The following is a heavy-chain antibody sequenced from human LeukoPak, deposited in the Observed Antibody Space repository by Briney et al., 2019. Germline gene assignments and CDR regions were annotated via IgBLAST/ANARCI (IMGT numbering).Heavy chain of an antibody. V-gene: IGHV3-73*01. Sequence: GGTLRLSCAASGFTFSGSAMHWVRQASGKGLEWVGRIRSKANSYATAYAASVEGRFTISIDDSINTADLPRDSRKTEDTAVYYCTSVTPSPLRGNSFDYWVQGTLVTVSS. CDR1: GFTFSGSA. CDR2: IRSKANSYAT. J-gene: IGHJ4*02. CDR3: TSVTPSPLRGNSFDY. D-gene: IGHD3-16*01.